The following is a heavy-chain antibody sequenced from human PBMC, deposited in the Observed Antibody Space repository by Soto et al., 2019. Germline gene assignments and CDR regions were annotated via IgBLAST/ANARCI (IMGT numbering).Heavy chain of an antibody. CDR1: GGSISSYY. J-gene: IGHJ4*02. V-gene: IGHV4-59*01. CDR3: ARAWGLYFDY. Sequence: SETLSLTCTVSGGSISSYYWSWIRQPPGKGLEWIGYIYYSGSTNYNPSLKSRVTISVDTSKNQFSLKLSSVTAADTAVYYCARAWGLYFDYWGQGTLVTVSS. CDR2: IYYSGST. D-gene: IGHD3-16*01.